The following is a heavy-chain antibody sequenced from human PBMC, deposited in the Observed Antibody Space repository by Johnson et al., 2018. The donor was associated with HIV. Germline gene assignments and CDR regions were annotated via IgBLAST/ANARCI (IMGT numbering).Heavy chain of an antibody. V-gene: IGHV3-66*03. Sequence: VQLVESGGGLIQPGGSLRLSCAASGFTVSSNYMSWVRQAPGKGLEWVSVIYSGGSTYYADSVKGRFTLSRDSSKNTLYLHLNSLRAVDTAVYYCARVRIGRENAFDIWGQGTMVTVSS. CDR3: ARVRIGRENAFDI. CDR2: IYSGGST. CDR1: GFTVSSNY. J-gene: IGHJ3*02. D-gene: IGHD1-26*01.